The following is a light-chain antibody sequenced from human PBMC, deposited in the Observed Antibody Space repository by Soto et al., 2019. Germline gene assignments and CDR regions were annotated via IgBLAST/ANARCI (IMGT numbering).Light chain of an antibody. V-gene: IGKV3-20*01. CDR3: HQYGTSPLT. J-gene: IGKJ4*01. CDR2: GAS. Sequence: EIVLTQSPGTLSLSPGERATLSCRASQRVASNYLTWYQQKPGQAPRVLIYGASNRATGIPDRFSGSGSGTDFTLTISRLEPEDFAVHYCHQYGTSPLTFGGGTKVDVK. CDR1: QRVASNY.